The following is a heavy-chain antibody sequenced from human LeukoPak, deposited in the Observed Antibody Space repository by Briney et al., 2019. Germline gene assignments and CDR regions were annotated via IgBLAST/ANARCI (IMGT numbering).Heavy chain of an antibody. V-gene: IGHV4-39*01. J-gene: IGHJ4*02. CDR1: GGSISSSSYY. CDR3: ARHVSILGYFDY. D-gene: IGHD3-16*01. CDR2: IYYSGST. Sequence: PSETLSLTCTVSGGSISSSSYYWGWIRQPPGKGLEWIGSIYYSGSTYYNPSLKSRVTISVGTSKNQFSLKLSSVTATDTAVYYCARHVSILGYFDYWGQGTLVTVSS.